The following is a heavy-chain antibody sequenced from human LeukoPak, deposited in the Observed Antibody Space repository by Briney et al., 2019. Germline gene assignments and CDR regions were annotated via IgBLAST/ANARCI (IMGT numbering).Heavy chain of an antibody. CDR1: GFTFDDYA. V-gene: IGHV3-9*01. CDR2: ISWNSGNI. CDR3: ARDYYGSGSYYLDY. Sequence: SLRLSCAASGFTFDDYAIHWVRQAPGKGLEWVSGISWNSGNIGYADSVKGRFTISRDNAKNSLYLQMNSLRAEDTAVYYCARDYYGSGSYYLDYWGQGTLVTVSS. D-gene: IGHD3-10*01. J-gene: IGHJ4*02.